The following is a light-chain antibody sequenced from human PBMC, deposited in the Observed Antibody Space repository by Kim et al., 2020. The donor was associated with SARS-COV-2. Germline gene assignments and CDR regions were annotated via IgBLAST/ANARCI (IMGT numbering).Light chain of an antibody. Sequence: SASVGDRVTITCRASQSITNYLKWYQQRPGKAPKLLIYAASSLQSGVPLRFSGSGSGTDFTLTISSLQREDFATYYCQQSYRTPYTSGQGTKLEI. CDR1: QSITNY. CDR3: QQSYRTPYT. CDR2: AAS. V-gene: IGKV1-39*01. J-gene: IGKJ2*01.